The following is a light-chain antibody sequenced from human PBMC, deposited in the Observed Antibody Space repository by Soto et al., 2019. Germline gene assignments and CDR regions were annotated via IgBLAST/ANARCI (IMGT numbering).Light chain of an antibody. CDR3: QQYKNWYT. Sequence: EIVMTQSPATLSVSPGERVTLSCRASQSINYNLAWYQQRPGQAPRLLIQGASTRATGIPVRFSGSGSGTEFSLTISSLQCEDFAVYYCQQYKNWYTFGQGTKLEIK. CDR1: QSINYN. CDR2: GAS. V-gene: IGKV3-15*01. J-gene: IGKJ2*01.